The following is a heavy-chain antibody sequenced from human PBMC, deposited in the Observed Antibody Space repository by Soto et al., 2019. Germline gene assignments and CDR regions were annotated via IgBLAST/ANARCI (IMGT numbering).Heavy chain of an antibody. V-gene: IGHV4-39*01. D-gene: IGHD3-10*01. Sequence: AETLSLTCAVSVASIRMTGFHWGWIRHPPGQGLEWIVSIYEGATTFYNSSLKIRVTISADTSKNHFSLKLRSVTAADTAVYYCARRGSGHTFDYWGQGTLVTSPQ. CDR1: VASIRMTGFH. J-gene: IGHJ4*02. CDR2: IYEGATT. CDR3: ARRGSGHTFDY.